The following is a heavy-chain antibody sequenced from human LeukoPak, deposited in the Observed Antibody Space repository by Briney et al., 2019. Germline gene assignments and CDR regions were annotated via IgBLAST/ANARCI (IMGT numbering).Heavy chain of an antibody. Sequence: ASVTVSCKASGYTFSDFYVHWVRQAPGQGLEWMGIIKVSGGRTEYAQKFQGRVTMTRDMSTSTVYMELNNLRSEDTAVYYCAREPPESYYFDYWGQGTLVTVSS. CDR2: IKVSGGRT. CDR3: AREPPESYYFDY. V-gene: IGHV1-46*01. J-gene: IGHJ4*02. CDR1: GYTFSDFY.